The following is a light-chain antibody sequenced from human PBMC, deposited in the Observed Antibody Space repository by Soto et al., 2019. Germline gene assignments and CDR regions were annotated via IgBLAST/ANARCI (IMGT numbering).Light chain of an antibody. CDR1: QSVSSN. J-gene: IGKJ2*04. CDR3: QQYNNWPPLMCN. V-gene: IGKV3-15*01. Sequence: EIVMMQSPATLSVSPGERATLSCRASQSVSSNLAWYQQKPGQAPRLLIYGASTRATGIPARFSGSGSGTEFTLTISSLQSEDFAVYYCQQYNNWPPLMCNFGQGTKLEI. CDR2: GAS.